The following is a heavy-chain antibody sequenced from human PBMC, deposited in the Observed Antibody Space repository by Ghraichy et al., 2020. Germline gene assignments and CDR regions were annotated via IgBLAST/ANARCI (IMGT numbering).Heavy chain of an antibody. V-gene: IGHV6-1*01. J-gene: IGHJ3*02. CDR1: GDSVSNYNVA. CDR2: TYRMAS. Sequence: ETLSLTCAISGDSVSNYNVAWNWIRQSPSRGLEWLGRTYRMASQYAESVKSRMTISPDTSKNQFSLQLNSVTPEDTALYYCARGRDHGFDIWGQGTMVTVSS. CDR3: ARGRDHGFDI.